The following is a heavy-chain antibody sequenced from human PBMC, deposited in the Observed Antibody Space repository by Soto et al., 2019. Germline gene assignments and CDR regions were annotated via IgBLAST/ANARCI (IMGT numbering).Heavy chain of an antibody. J-gene: IGHJ5*02. CDR1: GLNLNSLA. CDR3: ARHPERIAQIGWFDP. CDR2: IYSGGST. V-gene: IGHV3-66*04. Sequence: GFLRLPRAASGLNLNSLALSWVPQAPGKGLEWVSVIYSGGSTYYADSVKGRFTISRDNSKNTLYLQMNSLRAEDTAVYYCARHPERIAQIGWFDPWGQGTLVTVSS. D-gene: IGHD6-13*01.